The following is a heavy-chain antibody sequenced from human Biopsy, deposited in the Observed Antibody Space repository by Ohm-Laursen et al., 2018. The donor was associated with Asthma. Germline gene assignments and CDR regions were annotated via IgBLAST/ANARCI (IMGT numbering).Heavy chain of an antibody. Sequence: SDTLSLTCTVSGVSIRSYYWTWIRQPPGKGLEWIGNIHYSGSTYSNPSLKSRVTISVDTSKKQISLRLSSVTAADTAVYYCARGWNCGGDCYSLDYWGQGTLATVSS. CDR3: ARGWNCGGDCYSLDY. CDR2: IHYSGST. D-gene: IGHD2-21*02. V-gene: IGHV4-59*12. CDR1: GVSIRSYY. J-gene: IGHJ4*02.